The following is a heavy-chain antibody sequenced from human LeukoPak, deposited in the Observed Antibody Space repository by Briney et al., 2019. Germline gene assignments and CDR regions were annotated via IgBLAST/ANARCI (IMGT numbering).Heavy chain of an antibody. J-gene: IGHJ6*03. V-gene: IGHV4-39*01. CDR2: IYYSGST. D-gene: IGHD3-10*01. Sequence: SSETLSLTCTVSGGSISSSSYYWGWIRQPPGKGLEWIGSIYYSGSTYYNPSLRSRVTISVDTSKNQFSLKLSSVTAADTAVYYCARVGYYYYYMDVWGKGTTVTVSS. CDR3: ARVGYYYYYMDV. CDR1: GGSISSSSYY.